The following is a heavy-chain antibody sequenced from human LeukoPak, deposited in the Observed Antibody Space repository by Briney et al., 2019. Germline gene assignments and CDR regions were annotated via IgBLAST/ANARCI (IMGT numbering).Heavy chain of an antibody. D-gene: IGHD6-19*01. CDR2: IKQDGSEK. CDR3: ARVQGSSGPGIFEY. Sequence: GGSLRLSCAASGFTFSNYWMSWVRQAPGKGLEWVANIKQDGSEKFYVDSVKGRFTISRDNAKKSLYLQMNSLRVEDTAVYYCARVQGSSGPGIFEYWGQGTLATVSS. V-gene: IGHV3-7*01. J-gene: IGHJ4*02. CDR1: GFTFSNYW.